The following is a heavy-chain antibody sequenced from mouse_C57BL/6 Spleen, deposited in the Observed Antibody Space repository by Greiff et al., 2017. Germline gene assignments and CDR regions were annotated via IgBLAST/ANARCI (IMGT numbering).Heavy chain of an antibody. Sequence: VQLKESVAELVRPGASVKLSCTASGFNIKNTYMHWVKQRPEQGLEWIGRIDPANGNTKYAPKFQGKATITADTSSNTAYLQLSSLTSEDTAIYYCAREGITTVVERYFDVWGTGTTVTVSS. CDR3: AREGITTVVERYFDV. V-gene: IGHV14-3*01. J-gene: IGHJ1*03. CDR1: GFNIKNTY. CDR2: IDPANGNT. D-gene: IGHD1-1*01.